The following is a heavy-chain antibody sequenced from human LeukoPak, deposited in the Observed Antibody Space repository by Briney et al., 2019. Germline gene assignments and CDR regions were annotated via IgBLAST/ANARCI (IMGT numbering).Heavy chain of an antibody. CDR2: IIPILGIA. J-gene: IGHJ4*02. V-gene: IGHV1-69*04. CDR1: GGTFSSYA. Sequence: ASVEVFCKASGGTFSSYAISWVRQAPGQGLEWMGRIIPILGIANYAQKFQGRVTITADKSTSTAYMELSSLRSEDTAVYYCAREAAAGPFGGDWGQGTLVTVSS. CDR3: AREAAAGPFGGD. D-gene: IGHD6-13*01.